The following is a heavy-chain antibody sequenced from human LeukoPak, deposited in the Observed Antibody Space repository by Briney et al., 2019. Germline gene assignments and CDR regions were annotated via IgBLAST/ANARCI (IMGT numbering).Heavy chain of an antibody. CDR3: ARQAGAVAGPLDN. D-gene: IGHD6-19*01. CDR1: GYSFSSYW. J-gene: IGHJ4*02. CDR2: IYPDDSDT. V-gene: IGHV5-51*01. Sequence: GESLKISCKGSGYSFSSYWIGWVRQKPGKGLEWMGIIYPDDSDTRYSPSFQGQDTISADKPISTAYLQWSSLKASDTAMYYCARQAGAVAGPLDNWGQGTLVTVSS.